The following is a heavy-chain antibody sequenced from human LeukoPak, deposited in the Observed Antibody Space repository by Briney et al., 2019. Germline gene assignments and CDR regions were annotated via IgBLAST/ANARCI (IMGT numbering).Heavy chain of an antibody. CDR3: ARDGHYDILTGSPLDY. J-gene: IGHJ4*02. Sequence: ASVEVSCKASGYTFTSYAMHWVRQAPGQRLEWMGWINAGNGNTKYSQKFQGRVTITRDTSASTAYMELSSLRSEDTAVYYCARDGHYDILTGSPLDYWGQGTLVTVSS. CDR2: INAGNGNT. V-gene: IGHV1-3*01. D-gene: IGHD3-9*01. CDR1: GYTFTSYA.